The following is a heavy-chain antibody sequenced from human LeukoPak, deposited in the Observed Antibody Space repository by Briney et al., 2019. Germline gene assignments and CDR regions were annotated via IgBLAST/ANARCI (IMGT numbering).Heavy chain of an antibody. CDR1: GYTFTSYG. Sequence: ASVKVSCKASGYTFTSYGISWVRQAPGQGLEGMGWISAYNGNTNYAQKLQGRVTMTTDTSTSTAYMELRSLRSDGTAVYYCARIPYYDILTAPSDAFDIWGQGTMVTVSS. CDR3: ARIPYYDILTAPSDAFDI. CDR2: ISAYNGNT. V-gene: IGHV1-18*01. J-gene: IGHJ3*02. D-gene: IGHD3-9*01.